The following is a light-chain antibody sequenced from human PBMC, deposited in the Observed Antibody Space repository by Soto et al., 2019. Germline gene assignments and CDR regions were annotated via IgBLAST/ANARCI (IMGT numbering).Light chain of an antibody. CDR1: QSISSY. Sequence: DIQMTQSPSSLSASVGDRVTITCRASQSISSYLNWYQQKPGKAPKLLIYASSSLQSAVPSRFSGSGSGTDFTLTISSLQVEDLATYYCQQSYSTPPWTFGQGTKVEIK. J-gene: IGKJ1*01. V-gene: IGKV1-39*01. CDR3: QQSYSTPPWT. CDR2: ASS.